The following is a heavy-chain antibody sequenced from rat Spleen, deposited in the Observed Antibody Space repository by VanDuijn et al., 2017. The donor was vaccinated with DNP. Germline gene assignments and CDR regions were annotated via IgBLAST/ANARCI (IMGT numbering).Heavy chain of an antibody. D-gene: IGHD3-1*01. J-gene: IGHJ1*01. CDR1: GFTFSDYS. CDR3: ARGSTSIYWYFDF. V-gene: IGHV5-7*01. CDR2: LSYDGSST. Sequence: EVQLVESGGGLVQPERSLKLSCEASGFTFSDYSMAWVRQVPMKGLEWVASLSYDGSSTYYRDSVKGRFTISRDNAKSTLYLQMDSLKSEDTATYYCARGSTSIYWYFDFWGPGTMVTVSS.